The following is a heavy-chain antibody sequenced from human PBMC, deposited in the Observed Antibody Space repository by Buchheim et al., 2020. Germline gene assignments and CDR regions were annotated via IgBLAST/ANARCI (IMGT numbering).Heavy chain of an antibody. V-gene: IGHV3-48*01. CDR2: ISSSSSTI. CDR1: GFTFSSYS. Sequence: EVQLVESGGGLVQPGGSLRLSCAASGFTFSSYSMNWVRQAPGKGLEWVSYISSSSSTIYYADSGKGRFTISRDNAKNSLYLQMNSLRAEDTAVYYCARADGGIAARVYYFDYWGQGTL. CDR3: ARADGGIAARVYYFDY. J-gene: IGHJ4*02. D-gene: IGHD6-6*01.